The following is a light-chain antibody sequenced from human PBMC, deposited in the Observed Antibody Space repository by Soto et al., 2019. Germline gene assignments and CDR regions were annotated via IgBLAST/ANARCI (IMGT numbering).Light chain of an antibody. CDR2: GVS. CDR1: QSVSRIY. J-gene: IGKJ1*01. Sequence: EIVLTQSPGTLSLSPGERATLSCRASQSVSRIYLAWYQQKPVQAPRLLIYGVSSRAIGIPDRFSGSGSGTDFTLTISRLEAEDFAVYYCQQYGSSPRTLGQGTKVDIK. V-gene: IGKV3-20*01. CDR3: QQYGSSPRT.